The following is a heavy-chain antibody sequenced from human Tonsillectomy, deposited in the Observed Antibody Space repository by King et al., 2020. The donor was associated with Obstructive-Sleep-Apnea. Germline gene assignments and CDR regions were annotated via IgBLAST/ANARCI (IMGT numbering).Heavy chain of an antibody. CDR3: ARRDKDYDSPSFDL. V-gene: IGHV3-21*01. J-gene: IGHJ2*01. CDR1: GFTFSSYS. Sequence: VQLVESGGGLVKPGGSLRLSCAASGFTFSSYSMNWVRQAPGKGLEWVSSISSSSSYIYYADSVKGRFTISRDNAKNSLYLQMNSLRAEDTAVYYCARRDKDYDSPSFDLWGRGTLVTVSS. D-gene: IGHD3-22*01. CDR2: ISSSSSYI.